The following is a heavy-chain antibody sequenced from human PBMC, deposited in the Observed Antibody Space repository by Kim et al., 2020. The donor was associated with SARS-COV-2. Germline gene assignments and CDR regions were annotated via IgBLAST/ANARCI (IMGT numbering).Heavy chain of an antibody. CDR3: AREYGGFGESRVDY. V-gene: IGHV1-2*02. Sequence: ASVKVSCKASGYTFTGYYMHWVRQAPGQGLEWMGWINPNSGGTNYAQKFQGRVTMTRDTSISTAYMELSRLRSDDTAVYYCAREYGGFGESRVDYWGQGTLVTVSS. CDR2: INPNSGGT. J-gene: IGHJ4*02. CDR1: GYTFTGYY. D-gene: IGHD3-10*01.